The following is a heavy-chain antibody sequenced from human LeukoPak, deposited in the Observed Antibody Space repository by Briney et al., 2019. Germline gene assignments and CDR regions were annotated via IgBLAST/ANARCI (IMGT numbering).Heavy chain of an antibody. J-gene: IGHJ4*02. CDR3: AKGLTAAGVGYYFDY. D-gene: IGHD6-13*01. V-gene: IGHV3-43D*03. CDR1: GFTFDDYA. CDR2: ISWDGGST. Sequence: GGSLRLSCAASGFTFDDYAMHWVRQAPGKGLEWVSLISWDGGSTYYADSVKGRFTISRDNSKNSLYLQMNSLRAEDTALYYCAKGLTAAGVGYYFDYWGQGTLVTVPS.